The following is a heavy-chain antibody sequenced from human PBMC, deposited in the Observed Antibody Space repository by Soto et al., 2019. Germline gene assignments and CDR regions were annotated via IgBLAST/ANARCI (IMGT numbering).Heavy chain of an antibody. D-gene: IGHD2-2*01. V-gene: IGHV3-23*01. J-gene: IGHJ3*01. CDR1: GFTFNNYA. CDR3: AKGIVVVPAAADAFDL. CDR2: ISGSGAST. Sequence: GGSLRLSCAASGFTFNNYAMTWVRQAPGKGLEWVSGISGSGASTYYADSVKGRFTISRDNSKNTLYLQMNSLGAEDTVLYYCAKGIVVVPAAADAFDLWGQGTMVTVSS.